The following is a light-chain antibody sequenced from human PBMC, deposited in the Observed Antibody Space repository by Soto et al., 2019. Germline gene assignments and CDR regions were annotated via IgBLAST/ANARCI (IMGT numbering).Light chain of an antibody. CDR2: DVN. Sequence: QSALTQPASVSGSPGQSITLSCTGTSSDIGGYDYVSWYQRYPGKAPKLIIYDVNNRPSGVSNRFSGSKSGNTASLTISGLQAEDEADYYCTSYASSSTHVVFGGGTKLTFL. CDR3: TSYASSSTHVV. V-gene: IGLV2-14*01. CDR1: SSDIGGYDY. J-gene: IGLJ2*01.